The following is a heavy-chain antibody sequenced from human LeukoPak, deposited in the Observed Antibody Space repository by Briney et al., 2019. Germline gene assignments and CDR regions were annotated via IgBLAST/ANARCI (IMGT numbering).Heavy chain of an antibody. CDR2: IYTSGST. V-gene: IGHV4-4*07. J-gene: IGHJ6*03. Sequence: SETLSLTCTVSGGSISNYSWSWIRQPAGKGLEWIGRIYTSGSTNYNPSLKSRVTMSVDTSKNQFSLKLSSVTAADTAVYYCARDSDYDILTGYTYYYYMDVWGKGTTVTVSS. CDR1: GGSISNYS. D-gene: IGHD3-9*01. CDR3: ARDSDYDILTGYTYYYYMDV.